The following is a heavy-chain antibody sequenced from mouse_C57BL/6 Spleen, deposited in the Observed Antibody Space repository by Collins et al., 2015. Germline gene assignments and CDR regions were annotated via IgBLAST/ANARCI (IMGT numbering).Heavy chain of an antibody. D-gene: IGHD1-1*01. J-gene: IGHJ1*01. CDR2: IWSDGST. CDR3: ARHYGSSYWYFDV. V-gene: IGHV2-6-1*01. Sequence: QVQLKESGPGLVXPSQSLSITCTISGFSLTSYGVHWVRQPPGKGLEWLVVIWSDGSTTYNSALKSRLSISKDNSKSQVFLKMNSLQTDDTAMYYCARHYGSSYWYFDVWGAGTTVTVSS. CDR1: GFSLTSYG.